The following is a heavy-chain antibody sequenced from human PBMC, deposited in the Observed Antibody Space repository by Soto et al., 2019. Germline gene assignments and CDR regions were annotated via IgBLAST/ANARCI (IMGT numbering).Heavy chain of an antibody. Sequence: PSETLSLTCTVSGGSISNGNYYWSWIRQPPXKSLEWIGHIYYSGSTYYHPSLKSRVSLSLDTSKNQFSLRLSSVTAADTAVLYCARGGSDYYDRSGSTPVDYWGQGSLVTVSS. CDR3: ARGGSDYYDRSGSTPVDY. J-gene: IGHJ4*02. D-gene: IGHD3-22*01. CDR1: GGSISNGNYY. V-gene: IGHV4-30-4*01. CDR2: IYYSGST.